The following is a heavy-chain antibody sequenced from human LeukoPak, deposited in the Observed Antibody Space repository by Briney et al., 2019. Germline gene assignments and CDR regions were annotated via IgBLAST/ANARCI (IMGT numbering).Heavy chain of an antibody. CDR3: GRLMGGYDSYFYGMDV. D-gene: IGHD5-12*01. V-gene: IGHV3-23*01. Sequence: PGGSLRLSRVVSGLTFSSYSMSWVRQAPGKGLEWVSGISASGGDTLYPDSVKGRFTISRDNSQNTLYLQMNSLRLEDTAVYYCGRLMGGYDSYFYGMDVWGQGTTVTVSS. J-gene: IGHJ6*02. CDR2: ISASGGDT. CDR1: GLTFSSYS.